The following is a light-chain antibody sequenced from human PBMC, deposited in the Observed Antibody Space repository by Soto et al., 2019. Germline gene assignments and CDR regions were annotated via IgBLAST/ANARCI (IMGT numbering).Light chain of an antibody. CDR1: QGVSNW. CDR2: GAS. J-gene: IGKJ2*01. CDR3: QQANSFPYT. Sequence: DIQMTQSPSSVSGSVGDRVTITCRASQGVSNWLAWYQQKPGKAPKLLIYGASTLRRGVPSRYRGSGSGADFTFTISSLQPEDFATYYCQQANSFPYTFGQGTKLEIK. V-gene: IGKV1-12*01.